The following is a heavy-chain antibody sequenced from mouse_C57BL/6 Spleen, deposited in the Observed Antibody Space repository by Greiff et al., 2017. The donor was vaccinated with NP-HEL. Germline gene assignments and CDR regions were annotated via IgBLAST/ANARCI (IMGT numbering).Heavy chain of an antibody. D-gene: IGHD1-1*01. V-gene: IGHV1-69*01. CDR1: GYTFTSYW. Sequence: VQLQQPGAELVMPGASVKLSCKASGYTFTSYWMHWVKQRPGQGLEWIGEIDPSDSYTNYNQKFKGKSTLTADKSSSTAYMQLSSLTSEDDAVYYCARSGGSSYWFAYWGQGTLVTVSA. J-gene: IGHJ3*01. CDR3: ARSGGSSYWFAY. CDR2: IDPSDSYT.